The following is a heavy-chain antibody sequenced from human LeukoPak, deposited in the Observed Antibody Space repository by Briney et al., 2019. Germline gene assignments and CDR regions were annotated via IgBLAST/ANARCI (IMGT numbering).Heavy chain of an antibody. CDR3: ERDHLWFGELFTDYYYGMAV. V-gene: IGHV3-48*03. Sequence: PGGSLRLSCAASGFTFSSYEINWVRQAPGKGLEWVSYISSSGSTIYYADSVKGRSTISRDKAKNSLYLQMNRLRAADTAVYYCERDHLWFGELFTDYYYGMAVWGKGTTVTVSS. D-gene: IGHD3-10*01. CDR1: GFTFSSYE. CDR2: ISSSGSTI. J-gene: IGHJ6*04.